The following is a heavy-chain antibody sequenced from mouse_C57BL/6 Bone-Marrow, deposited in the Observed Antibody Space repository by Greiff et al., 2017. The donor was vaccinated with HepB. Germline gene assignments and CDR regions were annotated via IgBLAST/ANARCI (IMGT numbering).Heavy chain of an antibody. CDR3: ARRSNYFFDY. CDR2: IYPRSGNT. CDR1: GYTFTSYG. J-gene: IGHJ2*01. D-gene: IGHD2-5*01. V-gene: IGHV1-81*01. Sequence: VQGVESGAELARPGASVKLSCKASGYTFTSYGISWVKQRTGQGLEWIGEIYPRSGNTYYNEKFKGKATLTADKSSSTAYMELRSLTSEDSAVYFCARRSNYFFDYWGQGTTLTVSS.